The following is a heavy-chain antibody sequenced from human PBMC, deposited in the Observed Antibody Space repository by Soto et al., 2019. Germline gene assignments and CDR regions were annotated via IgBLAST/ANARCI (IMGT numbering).Heavy chain of an antibody. Sequence: SETLSLTCAVYGGSFSGDYWSWIRRPPGKGLEWIGEINHSGSTNYNPSLKSRVTISVDTSKNQFSLKLSSVTAADTAVYYCARPARCSSTSCYRYYYYMDVWGKGTTVTVSS. D-gene: IGHD2-2*01. CDR1: GGSFSGDY. CDR2: INHSGST. CDR3: ARPARCSSTSCYRYYYYMDV. J-gene: IGHJ6*03. V-gene: IGHV4-34*01.